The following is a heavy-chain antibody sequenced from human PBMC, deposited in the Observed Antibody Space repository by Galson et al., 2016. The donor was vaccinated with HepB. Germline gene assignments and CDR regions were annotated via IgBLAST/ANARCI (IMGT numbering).Heavy chain of an antibody. Sequence: SLRLSCAASGFTFSSYWMLWVRQAAGKGLVWVSRISGDGSRTDYADSVKGRLTVSRDNAKNTLYLQMNSLGAEDTAMYYCTRIPADNTVSLDYWGPGTLVTVSS. J-gene: IGHJ4*02. CDR3: TRIPADNTVSLDY. D-gene: IGHD6-25*01. V-gene: IGHV3-74*01. CDR2: ISGDGSRT. CDR1: GFTFSSYW.